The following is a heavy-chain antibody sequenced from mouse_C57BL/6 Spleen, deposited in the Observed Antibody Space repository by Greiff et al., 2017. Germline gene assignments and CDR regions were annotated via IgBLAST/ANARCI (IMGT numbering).Heavy chain of an antibody. Sequence: DVKLQQSGPELVKPGASVKMSCKASGYTFTDYNMHWVKQSHGKSLEWIGYINPNNGGTSYNQKFKGKATLTVNKSSSTAYMELRSLTSEDSAVYYCAREVGYYYAMDYWGQGTSVTVSS. CDR1: GYTFTDYN. J-gene: IGHJ4*01. V-gene: IGHV1-22*01. D-gene: IGHD1-1*02. CDR3: AREVGYYYAMDY. CDR2: INPNNGGT.